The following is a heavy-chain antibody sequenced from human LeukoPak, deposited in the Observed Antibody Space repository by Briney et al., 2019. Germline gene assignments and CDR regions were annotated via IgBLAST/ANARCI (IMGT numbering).Heavy chain of an antibody. CDR2: IYYSGST. Sequence: PSETLSLTCAVYGGSFSGYYWSWIRQPPGKGLEWIGYIYYSGSTNYNPSLKSQVTISVDTSKNHFSLKLSSVTAADTAVYYCARARGGVLDWCDPWGQGTRVTVSS. D-gene: IGHD3-10*01. V-gene: IGHV4-59*01. CDR1: GGSFSGYY. CDR3: ARARGGVLDWCDP. J-gene: IGHJ5*02.